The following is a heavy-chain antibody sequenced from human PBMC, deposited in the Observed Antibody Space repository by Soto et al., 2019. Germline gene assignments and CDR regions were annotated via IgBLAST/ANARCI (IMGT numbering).Heavy chain of an antibody. Sequence: QVQLQESGPGLVKPSETQSLTCTVSGGSISGYYWSWIRQPAGKRLEWIGRIYASGNTNKNPSLKSRVTMSVDTSKNQFSLRLNSVTAADTAVYYCARVGTTSATVTTDAFDVWGQGTKVTVSS. CDR1: GGSISGYY. D-gene: IGHD4-17*01. CDR3: ARVGTTSATVTTDAFDV. V-gene: IGHV4-4*07. CDR2: IYASGNT. J-gene: IGHJ3*01.